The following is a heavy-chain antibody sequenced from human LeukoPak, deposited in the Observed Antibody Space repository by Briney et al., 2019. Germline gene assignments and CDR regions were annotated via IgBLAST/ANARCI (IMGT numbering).Heavy chain of an antibody. D-gene: IGHD1-26*01. CDR2: ISSSGSTI. V-gene: IGHV3-48*03. J-gene: IGHJ4*02. CDR3: ARAYSGSPKRY. Sequence: GGSLRLSCAASGFTFSSYEMNWVRQAPGKGLEWVSYISSSGSTIYYADSVKGRFTISRDNAKNSLYLQMNSLRAEDTAVYYCARAYSGSPKRYWGQGTLVTVSS. CDR1: GFTFSSYE.